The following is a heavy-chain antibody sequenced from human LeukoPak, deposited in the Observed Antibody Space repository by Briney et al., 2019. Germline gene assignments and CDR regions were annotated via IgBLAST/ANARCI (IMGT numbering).Heavy chain of an antibody. D-gene: IGHD3-22*01. CDR3: ARADDSSGYYVFDY. CDR1: GFTFSSYE. V-gene: IGHV3-48*03. Sequence: PGGSLRLSCAASGFTFSSYEMNWVRQAPGKGLEWVSYISSSGSTIYYADSVKGRFTISRDNAKNSLYLQMNNLRAEDTAVYYCARADDSSGYYVFDYWGQGTLVTVSS. CDR2: ISSSGSTI. J-gene: IGHJ4*02.